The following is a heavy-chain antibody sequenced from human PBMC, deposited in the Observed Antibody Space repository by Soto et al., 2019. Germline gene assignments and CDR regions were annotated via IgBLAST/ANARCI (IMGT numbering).Heavy chain of an antibody. J-gene: IGHJ4*02. D-gene: IGHD3-3*01. V-gene: IGHV3-21*01. CDR2: ISSSSSYI. CDR3: ARSGDYDFWSAYL. CDR1: GFTFSSYS. Sequence: GGSLRLSCAASGFTFSSYSMNWVRQAPGKGLEWVSSISSSSSYIYYADSVKGRFTISRDNAKNSLYLQMNSLRAEDTAVYYCARSGDYDFWSAYLWGQGTLVIVSS.